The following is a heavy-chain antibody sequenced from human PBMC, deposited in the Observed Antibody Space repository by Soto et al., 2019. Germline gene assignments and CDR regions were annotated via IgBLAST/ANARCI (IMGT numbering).Heavy chain of an antibody. CDR2: ISFTSSTI. Sequence: SLRLSCAASGFIFSSYSMNWVRQAPGKGLEWVSYISFTSSTIFYADSVRGRFTISRDNAKNSLYLQMNTLRDEDTAVYYCARDNGMAGSFDPWGQGTLVTVSS. J-gene: IGHJ5*02. CDR3: ARDNGMAGSFDP. D-gene: IGHD2-8*01. V-gene: IGHV3-48*02. CDR1: GFIFSSYS.